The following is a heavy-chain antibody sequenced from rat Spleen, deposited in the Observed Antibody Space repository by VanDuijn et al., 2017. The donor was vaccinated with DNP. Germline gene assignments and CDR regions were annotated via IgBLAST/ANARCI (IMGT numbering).Heavy chain of an antibody. CDR3: ARHVLPLRVWDY. J-gene: IGHJ2*01. CDR1: GFSLSDYY. V-gene: IGHV5-22*01. Sequence: EVQLVESGGGLVQPGRSLKLSCAASGFSLSDYYMAWVRQGPTKGLEWVAYISFDGGSSYYGDSVKGRFTISRDNAKSTLFLQMNSLRSEDMATYYCARHVLPLRVWDYWGQGVTVTVSS. CDR2: ISFDGGSS. D-gene: IGHD1-4*01.